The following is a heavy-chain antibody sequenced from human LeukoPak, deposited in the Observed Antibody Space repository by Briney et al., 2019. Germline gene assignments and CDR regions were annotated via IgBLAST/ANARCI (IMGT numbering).Heavy chain of an antibody. V-gene: IGHV1-2*02. Sequence: ASVKVSCKASGYTFTGYYMHWVRQAPGQGLEWMGWINPNSGGTNYAQKFQGRVTMTRDTSISTAYMELSSLRSDDTAVYYCARALSDYDILTGYRIHWFDPWGQGTLVTVSS. CDR3: ARALSDYDILTGYRIHWFDP. J-gene: IGHJ5*02. CDR2: INPNSGGT. D-gene: IGHD3-9*01. CDR1: GYTFTGYY.